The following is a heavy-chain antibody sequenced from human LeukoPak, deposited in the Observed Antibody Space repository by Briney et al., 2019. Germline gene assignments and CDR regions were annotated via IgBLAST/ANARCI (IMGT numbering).Heavy chain of an antibody. Sequence: PSETLSLTCAVSGGSISSGGYSWSWIRQPPGKGLEWIGYIYHSGSAYYNPSLKSRVTISVDRSKNQFSLKLSSVTAADTAVYYCASDRLGWFDPWGQGTLVTVSS. CDR2: IYHSGSA. J-gene: IGHJ5*02. V-gene: IGHV4-30-2*01. D-gene: IGHD4-11*01. CDR3: ASDRLGWFDP. CDR1: GGSISSGGYS.